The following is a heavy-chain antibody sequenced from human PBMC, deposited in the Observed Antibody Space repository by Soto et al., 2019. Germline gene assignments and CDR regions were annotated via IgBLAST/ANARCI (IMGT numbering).Heavy chain of an antibody. V-gene: IGHV3-15*07. Sequence: GGSLRLSCAASGFTFSNAWMNWVRQAPGKGLEWVGRIKSKTDGGTTDYAAPVKGRFNISRDDSKNTLYLQMNSLKTEDTAVYYCTTLDRGLGAFDIWGQGTMVTVSS. CDR2: IKSKTDGGTT. J-gene: IGHJ3*02. CDR1: GFTFSNAW. D-gene: IGHD3-16*01. CDR3: TTLDRGLGAFDI.